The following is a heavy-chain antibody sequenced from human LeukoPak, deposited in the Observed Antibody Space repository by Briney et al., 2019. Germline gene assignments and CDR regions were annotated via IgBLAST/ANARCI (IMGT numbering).Heavy chain of an antibody. Sequence: SETPSLTCAVYGGSFSGYYWSWIRQPPGKGLEWIGEINHSGSTNYNPSLKSRVTISVDTSKNQFSLKLSSVTAADTAVYYCARGWYSSSYYFDYWGQGTLVTVSS. CDR2: INHSGST. CDR3: ARGWYSSSYYFDY. V-gene: IGHV4-34*01. CDR1: GGSFSGYY. J-gene: IGHJ4*02. D-gene: IGHD6-6*01.